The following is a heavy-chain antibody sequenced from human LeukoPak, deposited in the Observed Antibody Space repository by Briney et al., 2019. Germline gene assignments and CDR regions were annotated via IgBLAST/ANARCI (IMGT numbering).Heavy chain of an antibody. J-gene: IGHJ3*02. CDR1: GYTFTGYY. V-gene: IGHV1-2*02. CDR3: ARGGKIMINMVRGALASRDAFDI. CDR2: INPNSGGT. Sequence: ASVKVSCKTSGYTFTGYYIHWVRQAPGQGLQWLGWINPNSGGTNYAQNFQGRVTVTRDTSTATAYMELRWLTSDDTAVYYCARGGKIMINMVRGALASRDAFDIWGQGTMVTVSS. D-gene: IGHD3-10*01.